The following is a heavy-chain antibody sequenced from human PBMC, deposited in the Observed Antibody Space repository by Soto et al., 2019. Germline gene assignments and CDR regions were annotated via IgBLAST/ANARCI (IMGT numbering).Heavy chain of an antibody. CDR1: GYTFTSYA. CDR3: ASGGLVKPFGEYVWGTYRGFVN. D-gene: IGHD3-16*02. CDR2: INAVNGNT. Sequence: ASVKVSCKASGYTFTSYAIHWVRQAPGQRLEWMGQINAVNGNTKYSQNFQGRVTITRDTSATTAYMELSSLRSEDTALYYCASGGLVKPFGEYVWGTYRGFVNWGQGTLVTVSS. J-gene: IGHJ5*02. V-gene: IGHV1-3*01.